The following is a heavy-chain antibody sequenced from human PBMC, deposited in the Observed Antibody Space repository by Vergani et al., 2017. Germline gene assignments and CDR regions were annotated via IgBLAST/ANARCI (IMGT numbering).Heavy chain of an antibody. CDR2: ISGSGGST. D-gene: IGHD3-3*01. V-gene: IGHV3-23*01. CDR1: GFTFSSYA. J-gene: IGHJ5*02. Sequence: EVQLLESGGGLVQPGGSLRLSCAASGFTFSSYAMSWVRQAPGKGLEWVSAISGSGGSTYYADSVKGRFTISRDNSKNTLYLQMNSLRAEDTAVYDCAKDGTDPITIFGVVTRFDPWGQGTLVTVSS. CDR3: AKDGTDPITIFGVVTRFDP.